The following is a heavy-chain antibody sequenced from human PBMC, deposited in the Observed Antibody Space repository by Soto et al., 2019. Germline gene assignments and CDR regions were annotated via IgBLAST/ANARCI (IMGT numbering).Heavy chain of an antibody. D-gene: IGHD3-9*01. CDR1: GGSISSGDYY. J-gene: IGHJ6*02. Sequence: QVQLQESGPGLVKPSQTLSLTCTVSGGSISSGDYYWSWIRQPPGKGLEWIGYIYYRGSTYYNPSLKSRVTISVDTSKNQFSLKLSSVTAADTAVYYCARDHYVYDILTGYGYYYGMDVWGQGTTVTVSS. CDR3: ARDHYVYDILTGYGYYYGMDV. CDR2: IYYRGST. V-gene: IGHV4-30-4*01.